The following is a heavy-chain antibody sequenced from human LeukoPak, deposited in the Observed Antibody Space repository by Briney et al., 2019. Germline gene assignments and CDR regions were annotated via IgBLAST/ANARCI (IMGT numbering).Heavy chain of an antibody. D-gene: IGHD2/OR15-2a*01. CDR1: GGTFSSYA. CDR2: INPKSGGT. Sequence: ASVKVSCKASGGTFSSYAISWVRQAPGQGLEWMGWINPKSGGTNYAQKFHGWVTMTRDTSISTAYMELSRLTSDDTAVYFCARAVYSFGYCDSITCPNWFDPWGQGTLVTV. J-gene: IGHJ5*02. V-gene: IGHV1-2*04. CDR3: ARAVYSFGYCDSITCPNWFDP.